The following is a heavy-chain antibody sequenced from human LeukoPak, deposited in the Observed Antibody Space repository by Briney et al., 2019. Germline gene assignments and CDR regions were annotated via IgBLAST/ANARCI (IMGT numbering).Heavy chain of an antibody. V-gene: IGHV4-30-2*06. CDR1: GPSISAGGFS. CDR2: IYHIGSA. CDR3: ARTRPNSGSSGYFLDY. J-gene: IGHJ4*02. Sequence: SETLSLTCAVSGPSISAGGFSWAWIRQSPGKGLEWIGYIYHIGSAYYNPSLKSRLTISIDSSKNQFSLKLNSVTAADTAVYYCARTRPNSGSSGYFLDYWGQGTLVTVSS. D-gene: IGHD3-22*01.